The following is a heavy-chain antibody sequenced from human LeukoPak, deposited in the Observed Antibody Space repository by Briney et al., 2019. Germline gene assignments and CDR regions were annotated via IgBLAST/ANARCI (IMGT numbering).Heavy chain of an antibody. V-gene: IGHV1-18*01. CDR3: ARVEQWLVPGYFDY. D-gene: IGHD6-19*01. CDR2: ISAYNGNT. CDR1: GYTFTSYG. Sequence: ASVKVSCKASGYTFTSYGISWVRQAPGHGLEWMGWISAYNGNTNYAQKLQGRVTMTTDTPTSTAYMELRSLRSDDTAVYYCARVEQWLVPGYFDYWGQGTLVTVSS. J-gene: IGHJ4*02.